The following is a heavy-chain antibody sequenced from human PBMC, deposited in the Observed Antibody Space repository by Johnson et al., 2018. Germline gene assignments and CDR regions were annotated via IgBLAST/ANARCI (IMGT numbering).Heavy chain of an antibody. V-gene: IGHV4-59*01. CDR2: IYYSGST. Sequence: QVQLQESGPGLVKPSETLSLTCTVSGGSISSYYWSWIRQPPGKGLKWIGYIYYSGSTNYNPSLKSRVTISVDTSKNQFSLKLSSVTAAETAVYYCARGGTSRLNEFDIWGHGTMVTVSS. CDR1: GGSISSYY. J-gene: IGHJ3*02. CDR3: ARGGTSRLNEFDI. D-gene: IGHD2-2*01.